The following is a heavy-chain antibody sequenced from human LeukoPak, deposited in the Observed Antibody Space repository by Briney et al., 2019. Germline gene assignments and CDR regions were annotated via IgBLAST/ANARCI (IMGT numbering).Heavy chain of an antibody. Sequence: PGGSLRLSCAASGFTFSSYAMHWVRQAPGKGLEWVAVISYDGSNKYYADSVKGRFTISRDNSKNTLYLQMNSLRAEDTAVYYCARDRDRIAAADLEYFQHWGQGTLVTVSS. CDR1: GFTFSSYA. CDR2: ISYDGSNK. D-gene: IGHD6-13*01. V-gene: IGHV3-30-3*01. CDR3: ARDRDRIAAADLEYFQH. J-gene: IGHJ1*01.